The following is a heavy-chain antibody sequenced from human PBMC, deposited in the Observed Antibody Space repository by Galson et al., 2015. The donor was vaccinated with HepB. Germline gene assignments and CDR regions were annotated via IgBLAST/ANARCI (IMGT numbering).Heavy chain of an antibody. V-gene: IGHV4-4*07. D-gene: IGHD6-13*01. Sequence: TLSLTCTVSGGSIRSYYWTWIRQPAGKGLDWIGRIYTNGSTNYNPSLTPRVTMSVDMSKNQFSLKLNSVTAADTAVYFCAREGQQLLLKRGYYYYGMDVWGQGTTVTVSS. CDR1: GGSIRSYY. CDR2: IYTNGST. CDR3: AREGQQLLLKRGYYYYGMDV. J-gene: IGHJ6*02.